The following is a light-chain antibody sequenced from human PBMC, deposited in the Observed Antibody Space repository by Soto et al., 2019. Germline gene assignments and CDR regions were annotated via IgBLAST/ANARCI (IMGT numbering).Light chain of an antibody. CDR3: QQYDNWLRT. J-gene: IGKJ1*01. CDR1: QSVGSN. Sequence: EIVMTQSPATLSVSPGERATLSCRASQSVGSNLAWYQQKPGQAPRLLIYGASTRATGIPARFSGSGSGTEFTLTNSSLQSEDFAVYYCQQYDNWLRTFGQGTKVDIK. CDR2: GAS. V-gene: IGKV3-15*01.